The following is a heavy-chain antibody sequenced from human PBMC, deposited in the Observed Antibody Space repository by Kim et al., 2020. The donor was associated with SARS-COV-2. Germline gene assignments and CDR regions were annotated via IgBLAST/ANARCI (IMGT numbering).Heavy chain of an antibody. Sequence: SGKGRFTISRDNSKNTLYLQMNSLRAEDTAVYYCAKASYAGYSGYDCVDYWGQGTLVTVSS. V-gene: IGHV3-33*06. J-gene: IGHJ4*02. D-gene: IGHD5-12*01. CDR3: AKASYAGYSGYDCVDY.